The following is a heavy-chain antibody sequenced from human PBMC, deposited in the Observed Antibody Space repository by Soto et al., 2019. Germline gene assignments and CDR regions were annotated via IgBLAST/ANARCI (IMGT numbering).Heavy chain of an antibody. D-gene: IGHD4-17*01. CDR3: ASSNDYAQFDY. Sequence: SETLSLTCTVSGGSISSYYWSWIRQPPGKGLEWIGYIYYSGSTNYNPSLKSRVTISVDTSKNQFSLKLSSVTAADTAVYYCASSNDYAQFDYWGQGTLVTVSS. J-gene: IGHJ4*02. CDR2: IYYSGST. CDR1: GGSISSYY. V-gene: IGHV4-59*01.